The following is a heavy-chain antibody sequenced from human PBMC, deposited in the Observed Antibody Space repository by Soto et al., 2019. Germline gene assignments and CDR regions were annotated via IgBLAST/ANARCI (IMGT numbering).Heavy chain of an antibody. V-gene: IGHV3-30-3*01. CDR1: GFTFSSYA. D-gene: IGHD6-6*01. Sequence: PGGSLRLSCAASGFTFSSYAMHWVRQAPGKGLEWVAVISYDGSNKYYADSVKGRFTISRDNSKNTLYLQMNSLRAEDTAVYYCAREKAARFLAGGMDVWGQGTSVTVSS. CDR2: ISYDGSNK. J-gene: IGHJ6*02. CDR3: AREKAARFLAGGMDV.